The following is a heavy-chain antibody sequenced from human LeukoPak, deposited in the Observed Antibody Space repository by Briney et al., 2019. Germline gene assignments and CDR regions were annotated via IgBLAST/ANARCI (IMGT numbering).Heavy chain of an antibody. CDR2: INPEGSEK. J-gene: IGHJ6*02. V-gene: IGHV3-7*03. D-gene: IGHD2/OR15-2a*01. CDR3: AREVVIVPDYYYYGLDV. CDR1: GLTFSSSW. Sequence: GGSLRLSCAVSGLTFSSSWMDWVRQAPGKGLEWVASINPEGSEKYSADSVKGRFTISRDNAKNSLYLQMNSLRVEDTAVYYCAREVVIVPDYYYYGLDVWGQGTTVTVSS.